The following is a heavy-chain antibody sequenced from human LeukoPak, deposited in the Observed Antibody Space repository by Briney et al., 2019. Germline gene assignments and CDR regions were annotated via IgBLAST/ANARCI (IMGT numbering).Heavy chain of an antibody. D-gene: IGHD3-10*01. V-gene: IGHV4-59*01. Sequence: PSETLSLTCTVSGGSISSYYWSWIRQPPGKGLEWIGYIYYSGSTNCNPSLKSRVTISVDTSKNQFSLKLSSVTAADTAVYYCARGIWFGEFTPPYYFDHWGQGTLVTVSS. CDR1: GGSISSYY. CDR2: IYYSGST. J-gene: IGHJ4*02. CDR3: ARGIWFGEFTPPYYFDH.